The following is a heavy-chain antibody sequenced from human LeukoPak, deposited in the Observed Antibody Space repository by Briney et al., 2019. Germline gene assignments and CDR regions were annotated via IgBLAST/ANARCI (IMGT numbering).Heavy chain of an antibody. CDR3: ARGSAIDFWSPYYYGMDV. D-gene: IGHD3-3*01. J-gene: IGHJ6*02. CDR1: GGSISSYY. Sequence: PSETLSLTCTVSGGSISSYYWSWIRQPPGKGLEWIGYIYYSGSTNYNPSLKSRVTISVDTSKNQFSLKLSSVTAADTAVYYCARGSAIDFWSPYYYGMDVWGQGTTVTASS. V-gene: IGHV4-59*01. CDR2: IYYSGST.